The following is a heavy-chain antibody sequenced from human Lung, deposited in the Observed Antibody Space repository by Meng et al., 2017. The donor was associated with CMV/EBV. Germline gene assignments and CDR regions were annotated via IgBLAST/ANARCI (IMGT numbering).Heavy chain of an antibody. J-gene: IGHJ6*02. CDR3: ARQDYDFGCGMDV. CDR2: ISSSSSYI. V-gene: IGHV3-21*01. CDR1: GFTFSSDS. D-gene: IGHD3-3*01. Sequence: GGSLRLSCTASGFTFSSDSMNWVRKAPGKGLEWVSSISSSSSYIYYADSVKGRFTISRDKAKNSLYLQMNSLRAEDTAVYYCARQDYDFGCGMDVWGQGTXVTVSS.